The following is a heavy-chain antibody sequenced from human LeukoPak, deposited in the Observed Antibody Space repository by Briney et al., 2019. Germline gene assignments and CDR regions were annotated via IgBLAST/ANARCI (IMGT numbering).Heavy chain of an antibody. CDR1: GFTFTTYT. J-gene: IGHJ2*01. Sequence: GGSLRLTFAACGFTFTTYTMNWVRQAPGKGLEWVSSISRSSSYIYYADSVKGRFTISRDNAKNSLFLQMNSLRAEDTAVYYCARLVPEATMIHRYFYLFGSGTLVTVSS. CDR3: ARLVPEATMIHRYFYL. D-gene: IGHD5-12*01. CDR2: ISRSSSYI. V-gene: IGHV3-21*01.